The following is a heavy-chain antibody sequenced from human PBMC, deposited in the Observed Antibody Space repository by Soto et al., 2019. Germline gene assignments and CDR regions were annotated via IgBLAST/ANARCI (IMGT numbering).Heavy chain of an antibody. D-gene: IGHD1-26*01. V-gene: IGHV3-23*01. Sequence: HPGGSLRLSCAASGFTFSSYAMSWVRQTPGKGLEWVSAISGSGGSTYYADSVKGRLTISRDNSKNMLYLQMNSLRAEDTAVYYCAINSGSYYFNWYFDYWGQGTLVTVSS. J-gene: IGHJ4*02. CDR3: AINSGSYYFNWYFDY. CDR2: ISGSGGST. CDR1: GFTFSSYA.